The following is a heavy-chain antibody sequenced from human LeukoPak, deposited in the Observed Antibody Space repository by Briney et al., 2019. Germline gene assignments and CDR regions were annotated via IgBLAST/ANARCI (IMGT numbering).Heavy chain of an antibody. CDR1: GFTFSSYS. J-gene: IGHJ4*02. CDR3: ARASRDRSWYIDDC. V-gene: IGHV3-21*01. CDR2: ISSSSTYI. D-gene: IGHD6-13*01. Sequence: GGSLRLSCAASGFTFSSYSMNWVRQAPGKGLEWVSSISSSSTYIHYADSVKGRFTISRDNAKKSLYLQMNSLRAEDTAVYYCARASRDRSWYIDDCWGQGTLVTVSS.